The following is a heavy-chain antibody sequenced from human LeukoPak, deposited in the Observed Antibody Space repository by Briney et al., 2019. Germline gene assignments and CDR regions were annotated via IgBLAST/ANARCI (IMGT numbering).Heavy chain of an antibody. CDR3: AKVDSTMVRGPVGI. V-gene: IGHV3-23*01. D-gene: IGHD3-10*01. CDR2: MSSSGST. J-gene: IGHJ3*02. Sequence: GGSLRLSCAASGFTFSSYAMTWVRQAPGQGLEWASGMSSSGSTFYADSVKGRFTISRDNSKNTLYLQMNSLRAEDTAVYYCAKVDSTMVRGPVGIWGQGTMVTV. CDR1: GFTFSSYA.